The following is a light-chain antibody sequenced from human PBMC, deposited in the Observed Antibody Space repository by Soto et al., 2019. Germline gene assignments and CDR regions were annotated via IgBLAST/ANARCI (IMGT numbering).Light chain of an antibody. J-gene: IGKJ1*01. CDR3: QQFNKWPRT. CDR1: QSVSTN. V-gene: IGKV3-15*01. CDR2: GAY. Sequence: EIVLTQSPGTLSLSPVERATLSCMASQSVSTNLAWYQQRPGQAPRLIISGAYTRATGTPARFSGSGSGTEFTLTISSLQSEDFAIYYCQQFNKWPRTFGQGTKVDIK.